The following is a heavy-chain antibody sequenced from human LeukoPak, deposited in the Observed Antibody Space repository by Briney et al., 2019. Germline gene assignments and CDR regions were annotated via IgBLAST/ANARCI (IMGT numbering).Heavy chain of an antibody. CDR3: AKSWELLLDY. D-gene: IGHD1-26*01. V-gene: IGHV3-30*18. CDR2: ISYDGGNK. CDR1: GFTFSSYG. J-gene: IGHJ4*02. Sequence: GRSLRLSCAASGFTFSSYGMHWVRQAPGKGLEWVAVISYDGGNKYYADSVKGRFTISRDNSKNTLYLQMNSLRAEDTAVYYCAKSWELLLDYWGQGTLVTVSS.